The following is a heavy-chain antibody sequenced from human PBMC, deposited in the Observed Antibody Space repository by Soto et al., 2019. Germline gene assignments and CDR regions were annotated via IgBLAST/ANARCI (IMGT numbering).Heavy chain of an antibody. J-gene: IGHJ4*02. CDR1: GGSFSAYY. D-gene: IGHD2-8*02. Sequence: QVQLQQWGAGLLKPSETLSLTCAVYGGSFSAYYWTWIRQPPGTGLEWIGEINHSGSTNYNPSLKSRVTISVDTSKNQFSLKRTSVTAADTAVYYCARDKITGLFDYWGQGTLVTVSS. V-gene: IGHV4-34*01. CDR2: INHSGST. CDR3: ARDKITGLFDY.